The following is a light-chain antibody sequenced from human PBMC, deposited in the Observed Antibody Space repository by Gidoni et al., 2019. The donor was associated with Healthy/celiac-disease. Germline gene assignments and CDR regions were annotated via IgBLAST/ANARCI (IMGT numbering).Light chain of an antibody. V-gene: IGKV3-20*01. Sequence: DIVLTQSPRTLSLSPGESATLSCRASQSVSSSYLAWYQQKPGQAPRLLIYGASSRATGIPDRFSGSGSGTDFTLTISRLEPEDFAVYYCQQYGSSPPWTFGQGTKVEIK. CDR1: QSVSSSY. CDR2: GAS. J-gene: IGKJ1*01. CDR3: QQYGSSPPWT.